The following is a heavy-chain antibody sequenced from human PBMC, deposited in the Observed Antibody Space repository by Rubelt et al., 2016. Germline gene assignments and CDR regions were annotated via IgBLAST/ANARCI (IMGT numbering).Heavy chain of an antibody. V-gene: IGHV3-33*01. J-gene: IGHJ6*02. Sequence: VQLLESGGGLVQPGGSLRLSCAASGFTFSSYGMHWVRQAPGKGLEWVAVIWYDGSNKYYADSVKGRFTISRDNSKNTLYLQMNSLRAEDTAVYYCARDRDYYYYGMDVWGQGTTVTVSS. CDR3: ARDRDYYYYGMDV. CDR2: IWYDGSNK. CDR1: GFTFSSYG.